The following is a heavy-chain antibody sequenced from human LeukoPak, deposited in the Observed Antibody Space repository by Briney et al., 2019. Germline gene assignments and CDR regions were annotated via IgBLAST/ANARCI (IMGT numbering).Heavy chain of an antibody. Sequence: ASVKVSCKASGYTFSSYDINWVRQATGQGLEWMGWMNPSTGNTGYAQKFQGRVTMTRDTSTSTAYMELSSLKSEDTAVYYCARLSETPAFYPGGRYLYLAYWGQGAQVTDSS. D-gene: IGHD2-8*02. CDR1: GYTFSSYD. V-gene: IGHV1-8*01. J-gene: IGHJ4*02. CDR2: MNPSTGNT. CDR3: ARLSETPAFYPGGRYLYLAY.